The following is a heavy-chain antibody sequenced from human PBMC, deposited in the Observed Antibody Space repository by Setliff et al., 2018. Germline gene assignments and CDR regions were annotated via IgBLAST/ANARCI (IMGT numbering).Heavy chain of an antibody. D-gene: IGHD1-1*01. J-gene: IGHJ3*02. V-gene: IGHV4-61*02. CDR1: GGSISSGSYY. CDR2: ISTSESS. Sequence: SETLSLTCTVSGGSISSGSYYWSWIRQPAGKGLEWIGRISTSESSNYNPSLNSRVTISLDTSKNQFSLKLSSVTAADAAVYYCAGEGWNGNAVDIWGPGTMVTVS. CDR3: AGEGWNGNAVDI.